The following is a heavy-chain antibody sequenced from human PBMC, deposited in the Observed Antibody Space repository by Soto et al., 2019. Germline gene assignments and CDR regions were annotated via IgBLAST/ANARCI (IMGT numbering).Heavy chain of an antibody. CDR3: AREKYSSSSSWSYYYYGMDV. CDR2: INPNSGGT. CDR1: GYTFTGYY. V-gene: IGHV1-2*04. D-gene: IGHD6-6*01. J-gene: IGHJ6*02. Sequence: GASVKVSCKASGYTFTGYYMHWVRQAPGQGLEWMGWINPNSGGTNYAQKFQGWVTMTRDTSISTAYMELSRLRSDDTAVYYCAREKYSSSSSWSYYYYGMDVWGQGTTVTV.